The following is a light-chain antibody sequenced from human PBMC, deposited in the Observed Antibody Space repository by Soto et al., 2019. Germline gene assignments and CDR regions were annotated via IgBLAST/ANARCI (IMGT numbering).Light chain of an antibody. Sequence: QSALTQPASVSGSPGQSITISCTGTSNDVGGYNYVSWYQQHPGKAPKPMIYDVSNRPSGVSNRFSGSKSGNTASLTISGLQAEDEADYYCSSYTSSSTPLVFGTGTKVTVL. V-gene: IGLV2-14*01. CDR1: SNDVGGYNY. CDR3: SSYTSSSTPLV. CDR2: DVS. J-gene: IGLJ1*01.